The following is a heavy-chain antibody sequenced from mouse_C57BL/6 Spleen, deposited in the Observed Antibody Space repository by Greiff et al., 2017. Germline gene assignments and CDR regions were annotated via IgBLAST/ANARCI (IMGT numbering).Heavy chain of an antibody. D-gene: IGHD2-4*01. CDR2: IYPGSGNT. Sequence: QVQLQQSGPELVKPGASVKISCKASGYSFTSYYIHWVKQRPGQGLEWIGWIYPGSGNTKYNEKFKVKATLTVDKSSSTAYMQLSSLTSEDSAVYYCAIYYDYDGDYWGQGTTLTVSS. V-gene: IGHV1-66*01. CDR1: GYSFTSYY. CDR3: AIYYDYDGDY. J-gene: IGHJ2*01.